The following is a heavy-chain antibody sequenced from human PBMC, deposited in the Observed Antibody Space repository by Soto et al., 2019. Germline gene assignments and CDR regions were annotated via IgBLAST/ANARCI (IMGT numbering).Heavy chain of an antibody. J-gene: IGHJ4*02. CDR3: AKDQGRIVTATRELDY. Sequence: EVQLLESGGGLVQPGGSLRLSCAASGFTFNTYAMGWVRQAPGKGLEWVSAIGSDGTAIQYADSVKGRFTISSDDSKNILYLQMDSLRSEDTAVYYCAKDQGRIVTATRELDYWGQGTLVTVSS. V-gene: IGHV3-23*01. D-gene: IGHD1-26*01. CDR2: IGSDGTAI. CDR1: GFTFNTYA.